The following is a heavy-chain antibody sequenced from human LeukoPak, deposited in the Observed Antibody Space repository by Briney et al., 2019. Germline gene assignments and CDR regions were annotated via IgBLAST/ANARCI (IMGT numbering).Heavy chain of an antibody. CDR3: ARLRRPTSMVRGIRFYYYYMDV. J-gene: IGHJ6*03. CDR1: GFTFRSYW. Sequence: GGSLRLACAASGFTFRSYWMTWVRQAPGKGLEWVAHIKQDGSEKYYVDSLKGRFTVSRDNGKNSLYLQLNSLRAEDMAVYYCARLRRPTSMVRGIRFYYYYMDVWGKGTTVTISS. D-gene: IGHD3-10*01. CDR2: IKQDGSEK. V-gene: IGHV3-7*01.